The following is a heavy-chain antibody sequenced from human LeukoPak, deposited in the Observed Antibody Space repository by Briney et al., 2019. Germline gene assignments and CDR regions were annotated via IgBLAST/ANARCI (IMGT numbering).Heavy chain of an antibody. CDR3: ARDPAGYSGYDTDY. Sequence: PGGSLRLSCAASGFTFSSYSMNWVRQAPGKGLEWVSSISSISCYIYYADSVKVRFTISRDNAKNSLYLQMNSLRAEDTAVYYCARDPAGYSGYDTDYWGQGTLVTVSS. CDR2: ISSISCYI. CDR1: GFTFSSYS. D-gene: IGHD5-12*01. J-gene: IGHJ4*02. V-gene: IGHV3-21*01.